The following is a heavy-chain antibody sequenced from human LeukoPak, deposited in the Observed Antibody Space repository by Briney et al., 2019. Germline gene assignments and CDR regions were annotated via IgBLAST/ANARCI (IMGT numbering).Heavy chain of an antibody. V-gene: IGHV3-48*01. CDR2: ISSSSSTI. CDR1: GFTFSSYS. Sequence: TGGSLRLSCAASGFTFSSYSMNWVRQAPGKGLKWVSYISSSSSTIYYADSVKGRFTISRDNAKNSLYLQMNSLRAEDMAVYYCARDRSRVVPAAMHYWGQGTLVTVSS. CDR3: ARDRSRVVPAAMHY. D-gene: IGHD2-2*01. J-gene: IGHJ4*02.